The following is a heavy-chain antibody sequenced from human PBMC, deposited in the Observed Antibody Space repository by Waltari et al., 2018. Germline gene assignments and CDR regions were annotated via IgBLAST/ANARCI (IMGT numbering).Heavy chain of an antibody. V-gene: IGHV1-3*01. Sequence: QVQLVQSGAEVKKPGASVKVSCKASGYTFTNYALHWVRQAPGQRLECMGWINAGNGDTKKSQRLQGRVTITRDTSASTAYMELSSLRSEDTAVYYCARGLYRVAEQLTFDYWGQGTLVTVSS. CDR1: GYTFTNYA. D-gene: IGHD2-15*01. J-gene: IGHJ4*02. CDR3: ARGLYRVAEQLTFDY. CDR2: INAGNGDT.